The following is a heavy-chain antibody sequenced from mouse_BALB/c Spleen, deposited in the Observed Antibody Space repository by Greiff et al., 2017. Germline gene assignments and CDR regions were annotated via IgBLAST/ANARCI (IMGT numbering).Heavy chain of an antibody. CDR3: ARSRYYDGYYDYAMDY. CDR2: INPSSGYT. CDR1: GYTFTSYT. D-gene: IGHD2-3*01. V-gene: IGHV1-4*02. J-gene: IGHJ4*01. Sequence: QVQLQQSAAELARPGASVKMSCKASGYTFTSYTMHWVKQRPGQGLEWIGYINPSSGYTEYNQKFKDKTTLTADKSSSTAYMQLSSLTSEDSAVYYCARSRYYDGYYDYAMDYWGQGTSVTVSS.